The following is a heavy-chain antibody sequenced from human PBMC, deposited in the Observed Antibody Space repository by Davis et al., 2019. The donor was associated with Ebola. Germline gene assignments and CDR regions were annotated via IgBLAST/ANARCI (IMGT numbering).Heavy chain of an antibody. V-gene: IGHV3-23*01. CDR3: AREGKYRDESRTFDY. Sequence: GGSLRLSCAASGFTFNIYAMSWVRQAPGKGLEWVSAISGSGGSTYYADSVKGRFTISRDNSKDTLYLQMNSLRAEDTAVYYCAREGKYRDESRTFDYWGQGTLVTVSS. J-gene: IGHJ4*02. CDR2: ISGSGGST. D-gene: IGHD2-2*01. CDR1: GFTFNIYA.